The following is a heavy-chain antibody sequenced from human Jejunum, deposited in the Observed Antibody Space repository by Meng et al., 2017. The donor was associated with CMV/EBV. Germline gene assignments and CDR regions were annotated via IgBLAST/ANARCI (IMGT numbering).Heavy chain of an antibody. CDR2: INGNGLNT. CDR1: GFSFSTYG. J-gene: IGHJ4*02. Sequence: EGQLLESGGGLWQPGGSPGLSCAASGFSFSTYGMNWVRQVPGKGLQWVSLINGNGLNTYYADSVKGRFTISRDNSKNTLYLQMSSLRAEDTAIYYCATLGVTTLPSDYWGQGTLVTVSS. D-gene: IGHD4-11*01. CDR3: ATLGVTTLPSDY. V-gene: IGHV3-23*01.